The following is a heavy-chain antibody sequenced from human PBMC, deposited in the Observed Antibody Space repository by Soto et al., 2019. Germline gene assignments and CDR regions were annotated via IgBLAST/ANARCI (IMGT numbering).Heavy chain of an antibody. CDR1: GGSISSRSYY. J-gene: IGHJ6*03. CDR3: ARHFDGSGSYYLYYYYDYMDV. Sequence: SETLTLTCTISGGSISSRSYYRGWLRQPTGKGLEWIRSIYYSGSTYYNPSLKSRVTICVDTSKNQFSLKLSSVTAADTAVYYCARHFDGSGSYYLYYYYDYMDVWGKETTVTVSS. V-gene: IGHV4-39*01. CDR2: IYYSGST. D-gene: IGHD3-10*01.